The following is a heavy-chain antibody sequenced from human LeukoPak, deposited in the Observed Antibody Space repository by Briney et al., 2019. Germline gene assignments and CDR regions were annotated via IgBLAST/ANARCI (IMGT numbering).Heavy chain of an antibody. D-gene: IGHD1-26*01. V-gene: IGHV3-23*01. CDR1: GFTFSSYA. CDR2: ISGSGGNT. CDR3: AKASRSSGSSRPFDY. J-gene: IGHJ4*02. Sequence: GGSLRLSCAASGFTFSSYAISWVRQAPGKGLEWLSAISGSGGNTFYADSVKGRFTISRDNSKNTLYPLMNSLRAEDTAVYYCAKASRSSGSSRPFDYWGQGTLVTVSS.